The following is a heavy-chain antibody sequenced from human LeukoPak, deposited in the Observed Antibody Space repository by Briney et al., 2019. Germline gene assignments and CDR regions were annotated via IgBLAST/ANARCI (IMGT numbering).Heavy chain of an antibody. D-gene: IGHD3-22*01. Sequence: ASVKVSCTASGYTFTNYYMHWVRQAPGQGLEWMGWINPNSGGTNYAQKFQGRVTMTRDTSISTPYMELSRLRSDDTAVYYCARDLTTIVEDFEYWGQGTLVTVSS. V-gene: IGHV1-2*02. CDR2: INPNSGGT. CDR3: ARDLTTIVEDFEY. CDR1: GYTFTNYY. J-gene: IGHJ4*02.